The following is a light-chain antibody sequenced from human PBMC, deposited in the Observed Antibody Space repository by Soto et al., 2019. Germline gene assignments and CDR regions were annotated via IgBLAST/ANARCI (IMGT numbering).Light chain of an antibody. Sequence: SYELTQSPSVSVAPEKTATITCGGNNIGNKRVHWYRQKPGQAPVLLISYDSDRPSGIPGRFSGSNSGNTATLTISRVAAGDEADYYCQVWDIMTDNYVFGSGTKLTVL. CDR3: QVWDIMTDNYV. J-gene: IGLJ1*01. V-gene: IGLV3-21*04. CDR1: NIGNKR. CDR2: YDS.